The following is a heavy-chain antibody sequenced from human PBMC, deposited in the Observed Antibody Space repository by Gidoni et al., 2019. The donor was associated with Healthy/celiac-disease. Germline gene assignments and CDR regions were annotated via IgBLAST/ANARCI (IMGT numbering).Heavy chain of an antibody. Sequence: QVQLVQSGAEVKKRGASVEVSCKASGYTFTGYYMHWVRQAPGQGLGWMGWINPNSGGTNDEQKFQGRVTMTSDTSISTAYMELSRLRSDDTAVYYCARAPQLGISFYDYWGQGTLVTVSS. CDR1: GYTFTGYY. CDR3: ARAPQLGISFYDY. CDR2: INPNSGGT. J-gene: IGHJ4*02. V-gene: IGHV1-2*02. D-gene: IGHD7-27*01.